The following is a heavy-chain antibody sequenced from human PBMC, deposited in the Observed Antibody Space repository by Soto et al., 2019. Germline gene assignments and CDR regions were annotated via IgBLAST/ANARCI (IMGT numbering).Heavy chain of an antibody. D-gene: IGHD3-22*01. CDR2: IWYDGSNK. CDR1: GFTVSNYG. J-gene: IGHJ6*02. CDR3: ARDISFVTMIVVVHLGGMDV. V-gene: IGHV3-33*01. Sequence: GGSLRLSCAASGFTVSNYGMHWVRQAPGKGLEWVAVIWYDGSNKYYADSVKGRFTISRDNSKNTLYLQMNSLRAEDTAVYYCARDISFVTMIVVVHLGGMDVWGQGTTVTVSS.